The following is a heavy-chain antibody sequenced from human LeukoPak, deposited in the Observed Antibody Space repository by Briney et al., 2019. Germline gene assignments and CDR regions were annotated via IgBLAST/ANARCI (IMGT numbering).Heavy chain of an antibody. CDR3: ARGGEMATIIHYYYYMDV. D-gene: IGHD5-24*01. CDR1: GYTFTSYE. J-gene: IGHJ6*03. CDR2: MNPNSGNT. V-gene: IGHV1-8*01. Sequence: ASVKVSCKASGYTFTSYEINWVRQATGQGLEWMGWMNPNSGNTGYAQKFQGRVTMTRNTSISTGYMELSSLRSEDTAVYYCARGGEMATIIHYYYYMDVWGKGTTVTVSS.